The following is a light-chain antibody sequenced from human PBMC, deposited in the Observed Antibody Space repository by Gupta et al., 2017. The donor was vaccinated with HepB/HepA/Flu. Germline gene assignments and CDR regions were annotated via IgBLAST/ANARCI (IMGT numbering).Light chain of an antibody. CDR1: QSVSS. V-gene: IGKV2-40*01. Sequence: EIVMLQPPLSLPVTPGEPASISCKSSQSVSSLDWYLQKPGQSPQLLIYRVSNRASGVPDRFSGSGSGTDFTLKISRVEAEDVGAYYCMQRAEFPLTFGGGTKVEI. J-gene: IGKJ4*02. CDR2: RVS. CDR3: MQRAEFPLT.